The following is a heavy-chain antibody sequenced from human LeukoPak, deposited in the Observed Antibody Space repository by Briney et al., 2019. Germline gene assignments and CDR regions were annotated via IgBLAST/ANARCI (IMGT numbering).Heavy chain of an antibody. V-gene: IGHV3-30-3*01. CDR3: AGEHSTTPDY. J-gene: IGHJ4*02. CDR2: ISYDGSNK. Sequence: GGSLRLSCAASGFTFSSYAMHWVRQAPGKGLEWVAVISYDGSNKYYADSVKGRFTISRDNSKNTLYLQMNSLRAEDTAVYYCAGEHSTTPDYWGQGTLVTVSS. CDR1: GFTFSSYA. D-gene: IGHD5/OR15-5a*01.